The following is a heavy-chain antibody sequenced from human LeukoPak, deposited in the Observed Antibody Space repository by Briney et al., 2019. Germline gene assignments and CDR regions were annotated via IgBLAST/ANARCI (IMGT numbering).Heavy chain of an antibody. D-gene: IGHD2-2*01. CDR1: GFTFNNYW. Sequence: GGSLTLTCAASGFTFNNYWMHWVRQAPGKGLVWVSRINTDGTSTSYADSVKGRFTISRDNAKNTLYLQMNSLRAEDTAMYYCVRGRVASTMNYFDYRGRASLVSVSS. CDR2: INTDGTST. V-gene: IGHV3-74*01. J-gene: IGHJ4*02. CDR3: VRGRVASTMNYFDY.